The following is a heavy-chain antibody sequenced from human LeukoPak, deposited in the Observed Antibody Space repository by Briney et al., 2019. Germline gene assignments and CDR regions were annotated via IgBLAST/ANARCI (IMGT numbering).Heavy chain of an antibody. V-gene: IGHV4-38-2*02. CDR3: ARDQFYRYMDV. CDR1: GYSISSGYY. Sequence: PSETLSLTCAVSGYSISSGYYWGWIRQPPGKGLEWIGSIYHSGSTYYNPSLKSRVTISVDTSKNQSSLKLSSVTAADTAVYYCARDQFYRYMDVWGKGTTVTVSS. CDR2: IYHSGST. D-gene: IGHD3-16*02. J-gene: IGHJ6*03.